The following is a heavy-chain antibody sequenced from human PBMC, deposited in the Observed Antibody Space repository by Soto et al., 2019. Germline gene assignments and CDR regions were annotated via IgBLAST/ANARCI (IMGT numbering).Heavy chain of an antibody. CDR2: ISYDGSNK. CDR3: ARIGYQLLNR. D-gene: IGHD2-2*01. CDR1: GFTFSSYA. Sequence: VGSLRLSCAASGFTFSSYAMHWVRQAPGKGLEWVAVISYDGSNKYYADSVKGRFTISRDNSKNTLYLQMNSLRAEDTAVYYCARIGYQLLNRWGQGTLVTVSS. J-gene: IGHJ5*02. V-gene: IGHV3-30-3*01.